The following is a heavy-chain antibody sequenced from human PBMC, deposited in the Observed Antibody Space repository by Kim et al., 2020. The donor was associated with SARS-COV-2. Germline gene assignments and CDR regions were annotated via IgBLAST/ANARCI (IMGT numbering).Heavy chain of an antibody. J-gene: IGHJ1*01. CDR1: GLIFSEAG. CDR2: IWSDGSNQ. Sequence: GGSLRLSCAASGLIFSEAGMHWVRQTPGKGLEWVAVIWSDGSNQLYADSVRGRFTISRDNSKNTVYLQMNSLRAEDSAVYYCARQSYQVYLQDWGQGTLVTVSP. CDR3: ARQSYQVYLQD. V-gene: IGHV3-30*12. D-gene: IGHD2-2*01.